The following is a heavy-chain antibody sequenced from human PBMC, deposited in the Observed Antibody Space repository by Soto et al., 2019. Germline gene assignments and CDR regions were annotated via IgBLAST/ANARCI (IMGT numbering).Heavy chain of an antibody. CDR3: ARCGYCSGGSCFLDAFDI. Sequence: QLQLQESGPGLVKPSETLSLTCTVSGGSISSSSYYWGWIRQPPGKGLEWIGSIYYGGSTYYSPSLKSRVTIFLDTPNNQFSLRLSSVTAADTAVYYCARCGYCSGGSCFLDAFDIWGQGTMVTVSS. CDR2: IYYGGST. CDR1: GGSISSSSYY. V-gene: IGHV4-39*01. D-gene: IGHD2-15*01. J-gene: IGHJ3*02.